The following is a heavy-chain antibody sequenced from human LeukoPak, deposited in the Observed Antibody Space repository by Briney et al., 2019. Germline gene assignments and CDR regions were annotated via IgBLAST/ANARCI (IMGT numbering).Heavy chain of an antibody. V-gene: IGHV1-69*04. CDR3: ARDTRALLWFGGGFDY. CDR2: IIPILGIA. Sequence: SVKVSCKASGGTFSSYAISWVRQAPGQGLEWMGKIIPILGIANYAQKFQGRVTITADKSTSTAYMELSSLRSEDTAVYYCARDTRALLWFGGGFDYWGQGTLVTVSS. J-gene: IGHJ4*02. D-gene: IGHD3-10*01. CDR1: GGTFSSYA.